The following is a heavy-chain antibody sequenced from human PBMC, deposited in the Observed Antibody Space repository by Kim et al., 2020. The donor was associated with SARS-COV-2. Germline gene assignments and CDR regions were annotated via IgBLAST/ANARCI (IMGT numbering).Heavy chain of an antibody. Sequence: SVKVSCKASGGTFSSYAISWVRQAPGQGLEWMGGIIPIFGTANYAQKFQGRVTITADESTSTAYMELSSLRSEDTAVYYCARGRITMVRGGYYYYGMDVWGQGTTVTVAS. CDR2: IIPIFGTA. D-gene: IGHD3-10*01. J-gene: IGHJ6*02. CDR3: ARGRITMVRGGYYYYGMDV. V-gene: IGHV1-69*13. CDR1: GGTFSSYA.